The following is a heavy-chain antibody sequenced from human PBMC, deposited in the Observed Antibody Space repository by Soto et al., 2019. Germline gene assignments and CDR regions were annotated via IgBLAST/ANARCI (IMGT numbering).Heavy chain of an antibody. D-gene: IGHD4-17*01. CDR3: ARQFSVYGDYGRYFDF. V-gene: IGHV4-39*01. J-gene: IGHJ4*02. CDR1: GGSISSRGYY. CDR2: MYYSGST. Sequence: QLQLQESGPGLLKPSETLSLTCTVSGGSISSRGYYWGWIRQTPGKGLEWIGTMYYSGSTYYNPSLKSRVTISVDTSKNQFSLKLSSVTAADTAVYYCARQFSVYGDYGRYFDFWGQGTLVTVSS.